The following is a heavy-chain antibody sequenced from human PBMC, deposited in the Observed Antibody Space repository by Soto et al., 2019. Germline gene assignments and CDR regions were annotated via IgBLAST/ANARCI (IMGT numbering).Heavy chain of an antibody. CDR3: ARDFPPIAAAGRGYYCGMDV. D-gene: IGHD6-13*01. CDR1: GYTFTSYG. V-gene: IGHV1-18*01. Sequence: ASVKVSCKASGYTFTSYGISWVRQAPGQGLEWMGWISAYNGNTNYAQKLQGRVTMTTDTSTSTAYMELRSLRSDDTAVYYCARDFPPIAAAGRGYYCGMDVWGQGTTVTVSS. J-gene: IGHJ6*02. CDR2: ISAYNGNT.